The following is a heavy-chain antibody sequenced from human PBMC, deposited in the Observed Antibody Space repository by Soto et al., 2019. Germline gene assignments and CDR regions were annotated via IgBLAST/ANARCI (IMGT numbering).Heavy chain of an antibody. V-gene: IGHV3-30*18. CDR3: AKANLTTTVTTVAY. Sequence: QVQLVESGGGVVQPGRSLRLSCAASGFTFSNYGMHWVRQAPGKGLEWVAVISYHGSDKYYADSVKGRFTISRDNYKTALHLQMDSLRAEDTAVYYCAKANLTTTVTTVAYWGQGTLVTVSS. J-gene: IGHJ4*02. D-gene: IGHD4-17*01. CDR1: GFTFSNYG. CDR2: ISYHGSDK.